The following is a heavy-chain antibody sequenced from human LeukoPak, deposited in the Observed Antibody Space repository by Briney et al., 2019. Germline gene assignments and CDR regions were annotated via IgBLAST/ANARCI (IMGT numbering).Heavy chain of an antibody. Sequence: GGSLRLSCAASGFTFSTYSMKWVRQAPGKGPEWVSSISSSGTYIYYADSVKGRFTISRDNAKNSLYLQMNSLRAEDTAVYYCARAVGYSSSSGYYYYMDVWGKGTTVTVSS. D-gene: IGHD6-6*01. V-gene: IGHV3-21*01. CDR3: ARAVGYSSSSGYYYYMDV. J-gene: IGHJ6*03. CDR2: ISSSGTYI. CDR1: GFTFSTYS.